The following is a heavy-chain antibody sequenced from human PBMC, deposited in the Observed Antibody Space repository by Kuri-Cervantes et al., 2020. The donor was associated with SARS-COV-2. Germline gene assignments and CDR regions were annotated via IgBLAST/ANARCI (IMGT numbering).Heavy chain of an antibody. CDR1: GGTFSSYA. Sequence: SVKVSCKASGGTFSSYAMNWVRQAPGQGLEWMGGIIPIFGTANYAQKFQGRVTITADESTSTAYMELSSLRSEDTAVYYCATHSSSWYKAFDIWGQGTMVTVSS. CDR3: ATHSSSWYKAFDI. CDR2: IIPIFGTA. V-gene: IGHV1-69*13. D-gene: IGHD6-13*01. J-gene: IGHJ3*02.